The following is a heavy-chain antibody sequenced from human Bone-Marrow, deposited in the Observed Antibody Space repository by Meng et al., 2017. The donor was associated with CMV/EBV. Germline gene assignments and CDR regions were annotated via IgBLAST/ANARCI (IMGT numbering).Heavy chain of an antibody. CDR3: ARNGGNCTNGVCYKIVDY. V-gene: IGHV4-31*03. CDR2: IYYSGST. J-gene: IGHJ4*02. Sequence: SGSLSLTCTVSGGTITSSTYYWGWIRQHPGKGLEWIGYIYYSGSTYYNQSPKSRVTISVDTSKNQFSLKLSSVTAADTAVYYCARNGGNCTNGVCYKIVDYWGQGTLVTVSS. D-gene: IGHD2-8*01. CDR1: GGTITSSTYY.